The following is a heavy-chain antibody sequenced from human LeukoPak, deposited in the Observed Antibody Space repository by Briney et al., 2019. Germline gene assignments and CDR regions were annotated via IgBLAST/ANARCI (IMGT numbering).Heavy chain of an antibody. Sequence: SETLSLTCTVSGGSISSYYWSWIRQPPGKGLEWIGYIYYSGSTNYNPSLKSRVTISVDTSKNQFSLKLSSVTAADTAVYYCARTCEAAVSPYDYWGQGTLVTVSS. D-gene: IGHD6-25*01. V-gene: IGHV4-59*01. CDR2: IYYSGST. CDR3: ARTCEAAVSPYDY. CDR1: GGSISSYY. J-gene: IGHJ4*02.